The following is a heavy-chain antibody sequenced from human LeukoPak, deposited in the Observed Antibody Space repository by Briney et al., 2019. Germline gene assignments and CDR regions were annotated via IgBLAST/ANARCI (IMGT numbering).Heavy chain of an antibody. D-gene: IGHD3-3*01. V-gene: IGHV1-8*03. Sequence: ASVKVSCKASGYTFTGYYMHWVRQATGQGLEWMGWMNPNSGNTGYAQKFQGRVTITRNTSISTAYMELSSLRSEDTAVYYCARGFSFGGFDYWGQGTLVTVSS. CDR1: GYTFTGYY. J-gene: IGHJ4*02. CDR2: MNPNSGNT. CDR3: ARGFSFGGFDY.